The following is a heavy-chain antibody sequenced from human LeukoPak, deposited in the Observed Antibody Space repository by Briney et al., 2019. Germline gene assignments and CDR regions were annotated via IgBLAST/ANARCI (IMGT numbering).Heavy chain of an antibody. V-gene: IGHV3-33*01. CDR2: IWYDGSNK. J-gene: IGHJ4*02. CDR3: ARNSIAARPLDY. Sequence: GGSLRLSCAASGFTFSTYGMHWVRQAPGKGLEWVALIWYDGSNKYYADSVKGRFTISRDNSKNTLYLQMNSLRAEDTAVYYCARNSIAARPLDYWGQGTLVTVSS. CDR1: GFTFSTYG. D-gene: IGHD6-6*01.